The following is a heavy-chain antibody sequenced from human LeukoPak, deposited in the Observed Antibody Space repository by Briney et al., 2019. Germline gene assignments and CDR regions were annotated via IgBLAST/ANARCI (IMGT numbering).Heavy chain of an antibody. CDR2: IISSSSYI. CDR3: ARDPVSNYVYFDY. Sequence: GGSLRPSCAASGFTFSSYSMNWVRQAPGKGLEWVSSIISSSSYIYYADSVKGRFTISRDNAKNSLYLQMNSLRAEDTAVYYCARDPVSNYVYFDYWGQGTLVTVSS. D-gene: IGHD4-11*01. V-gene: IGHV3-21*01. CDR1: GFTFSSYS. J-gene: IGHJ4*02.